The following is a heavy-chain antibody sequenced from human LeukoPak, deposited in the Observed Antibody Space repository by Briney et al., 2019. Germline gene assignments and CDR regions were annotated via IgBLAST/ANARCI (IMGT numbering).Heavy chain of an antibody. CDR1: GGSISSSSYY. D-gene: IGHD1-26*01. V-gene: IGHV4-39*01. Sequence: SETLSLTCTVSGGSISSSSYYWGWIRQPPGKGLEWIGSIYYSGSTYYNPSLKSRVTISVDTSKNQFSLKLSSVTAADTAVYYCARHKDECSGSYGRVDYYYYYGMDVWGQGTTVTVSS. CDR3: ARHKDECSGSYGRVDYYYYYGMDV. CDR2: IYYSGST. J-gene: IGHJ6*02.